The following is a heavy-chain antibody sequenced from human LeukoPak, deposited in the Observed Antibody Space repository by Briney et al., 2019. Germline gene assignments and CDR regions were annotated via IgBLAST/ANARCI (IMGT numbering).Heavy chain of an antibody. CDR1: GGSFSGYY. Sequence: SETLSLTCAVYGGSFSGYYWSWIRQPPGKGREWIGEINHSGSTNYNPSLKSRVTISVDTSKNQFSLKLSSVTAADTAVYYCARDSIAARPNWFDPWGQGTLVTVSS. J-gene: IGHJ5*02. D-gene: IGHD6-6*01. CDR2: INHSGST. CDR3: ARDSIAARPNWFDP. V-gene: IGHV4-34*01.